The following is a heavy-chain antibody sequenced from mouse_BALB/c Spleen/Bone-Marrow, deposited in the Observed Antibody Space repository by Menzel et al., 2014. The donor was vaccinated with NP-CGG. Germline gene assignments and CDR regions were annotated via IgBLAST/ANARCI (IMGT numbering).Heavy chain of an antibody. V-gene: IGHV14-3*02. CDR3: ASYVYGYYFDY. D-gene: IGHD2-2*01. Sequence: EVQLQQSGAELVKPGASVKLSCTASGFNIKDTYMHWVKQRPEQGLEWIGRIDPANGNTKYDPKFQGKASITADTSSNTAYLQLSSLISEDTAVHYCASYVYGYYFDYWGQGTTLTVSS. J-gene: IGHJ2*01. CDR2: IDPANGNT. CDR1: GFNIKDTY.